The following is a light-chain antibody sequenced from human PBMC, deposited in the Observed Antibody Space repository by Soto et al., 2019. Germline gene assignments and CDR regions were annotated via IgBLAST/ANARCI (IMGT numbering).Light chain of an antibody. J-gene: IGKJ4*01. Sequence: EIVLTQSPGTLSLSPGDRATLSCRASQSVTSNYLAWYQQKPCQAPRLLLYGASRRAIGIPDRFSGSGSGTDFTLTISRLEPEDFAVYYCQQYDTSPPLTFGGGTKVEIK. V-gene: IGKV3-20*01. CDR3: QQYDTSPPLT. CDR1: QSVTSNY. CDR2: GAS.